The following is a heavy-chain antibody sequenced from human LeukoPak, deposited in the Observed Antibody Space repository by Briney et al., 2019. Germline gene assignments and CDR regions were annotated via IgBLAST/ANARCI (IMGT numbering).Heavy chain of an antibody. J-gene: IGHJ4*02. CDR2: IDYDGTGM. D-gene: IGHD5-24*01. V-gene: IGHV3-11*01. CDR3: AKGPGMATVKRYLDY. Sequence: GGSLRLSCAASGFPFSDHYMIWIRQAPGKGLEWVSYIDYDGTGMSYTDSVEGRFTISRDNAKNSLYLQMNSLRAEDTALYYCAKGPGMATVKRYLDYWGQGTLVTVSS. CDR1: GFPFSDHY.